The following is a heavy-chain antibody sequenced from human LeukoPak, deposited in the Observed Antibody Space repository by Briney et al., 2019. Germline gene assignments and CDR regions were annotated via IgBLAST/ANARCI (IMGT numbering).Heavy chain of an antibody. CDR2: INPSGGST. J-gene: IGHJ4*02. V-gene: IGHV1-46*01. CDR3: ARALDCSSTSCYGEFGY. D-gene: IGHD2-2*01. CDR1: GYTFTGYY. Sequence: GASVKVSCKASGYTFTGYYMHWVRQAPGQGLEWMGIINPSGGSTSYAQKFQGRVTMTRDTSTSTVYMELSSLRSEDTAVYYCARALDCSSTSCYGEFGYWGQGTLVTVSS.